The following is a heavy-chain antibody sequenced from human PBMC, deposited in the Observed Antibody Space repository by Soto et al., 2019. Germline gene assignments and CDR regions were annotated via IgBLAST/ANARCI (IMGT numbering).Heavy chain of an antibody. CDR3: AKHDFWTLYNTGLDS. CDR2: ISGSGGDT. D-gene: IGHD3-3*01. CDR1: GFTFTSYD. V-gene: IGHV3-23*01. J-gene: IGHJ4*02. Sequence: EVQLLESGGGLVQPVGSLRLSCSASGFTFTSYDMSWVRQAPGKGLEWVSGISGSGGDTKSADSVKGRFTISRDNFKNMLYLQMNSLRAEDTAVYYCAKHDFWTLYNTGLDSWGQGTLVTVSS.